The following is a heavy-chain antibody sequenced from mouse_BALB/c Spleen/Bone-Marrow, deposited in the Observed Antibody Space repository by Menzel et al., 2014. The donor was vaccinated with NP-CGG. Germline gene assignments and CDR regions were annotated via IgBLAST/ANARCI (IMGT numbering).Heavy chain of an antibody. CDR2: IYPGNSDT. Sequence: EVQLQQSGTVLARPGASVKMSCKASGYTFTSYWMHWVKQRPGQGLEWIGTIYPGNSDTTYNQKFKGKAKLTAVTSTSTAYMELSSLTNEDSAVYYCTTRARNYFDYWGQGTTPTGSS. J-gene: IGHJ2*01. V-gene: IGHV1-5*01. CDR3: TTRARNYFDY. CDR1: GYTFTSYW.